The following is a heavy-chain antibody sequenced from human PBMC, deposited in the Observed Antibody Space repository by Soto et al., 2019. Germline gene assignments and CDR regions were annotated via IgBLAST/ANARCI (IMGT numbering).Heavy chain of an antibody. J-gene: IGHJ6*03. V-gene: IGHV4-34*01. CDR3: ARGSPFWVYYYYMDV. Sequence: SSETLSLTCAVYGVSFSGYYWSWIRQPPGRGLEWIGEINHTGNTNYNPSLKSRVTISVDTSKNQFSLKLSSVTAADTAVYYCARGSPFWVYYYYMDVWGKGTTVTVSS. D-gene: IGHD7-27*01. CDR2: INHTGNT. CDR1: GVSFSGYY.